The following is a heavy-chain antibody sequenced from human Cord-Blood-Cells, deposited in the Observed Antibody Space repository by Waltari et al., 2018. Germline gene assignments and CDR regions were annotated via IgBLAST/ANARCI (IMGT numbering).Heavy chain of an antibody. Sequence: QVQLVESGGGVVQPGRSLRLSCAASGFTFSSYAMHWVRQAPGKGLGGVAVISYDGRNKYYAATVKGRFTISRDYSKNTLYLQMNSLRAEDTAVYYCARYGGYFDYWGQGTLVTVSS. CDR2: ISYDGRNK. V-gene: IGHV3-30*04. D-gene: IGHD3-16*01. J-gene: IGHJ4*02. CDR3: ARYGGYFDY. CDR1: GFTFSSYA.